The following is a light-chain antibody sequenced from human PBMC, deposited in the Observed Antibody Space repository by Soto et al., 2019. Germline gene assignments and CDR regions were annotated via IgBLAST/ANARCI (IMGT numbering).Light chain of an antibody. J-gene: IGKJ3*01. CDR3: QERNILPFR. CDR1: KDISKD. Sequence: IQFHLALSLISANVCDRDPIPCRASKDISKDFVWYQQQPGNAPKPLIYAASTMPSGVPPRVSSSGSGTEFTLTICSLQPEDLASYNCQERNILPFRVGLGT. CDR2: AAS. V-gene: IGKV1-9*01.